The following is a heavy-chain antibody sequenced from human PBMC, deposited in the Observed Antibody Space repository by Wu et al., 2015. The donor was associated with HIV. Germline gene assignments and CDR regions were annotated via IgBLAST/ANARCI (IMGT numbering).Heavy chain of an antibody. Sequence: QVQLVQSGAEVKKPGASVKVSCKASGYTFTSYYMHWVRQAPGQGLEWMGIINPSGGSTSYAQKFQGRVTMTRDTSTSTVYMELSSLRSEDTAVYYCAREPPYRTMVRGVDTGYYGMGVWGQGTTVTVSS. J-gene: IGHJ6*02. CDR3: AREPPYRTMVRGVDTGYYGMGV. CDR2: INPSGGST. CDR1: GYTFTSYY. D-gene: IGHD3-10*01. V-gene: IGHV1-46*01.